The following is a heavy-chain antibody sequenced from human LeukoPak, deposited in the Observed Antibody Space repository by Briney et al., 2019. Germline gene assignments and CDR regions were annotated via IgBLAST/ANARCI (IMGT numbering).Heavy chain of an antibody. CDR1: GLTFSSHS. Sequence: GGSLRLSCAASGLTFSSHSFNWLRQAPGKGLEWVSSISSRSSFIYYADAVKGRFTISRDNAKNSLYLQMNSLRVEDTAVYFCARGEGSTLWGQGTLVTVSS. CDR2: ISSRSSFI. CDR3: ARGEGSTL. D-gene: IGHD2-2*01. V-gene: IGHV3-21*01. J-gene: IGHJ4*02.